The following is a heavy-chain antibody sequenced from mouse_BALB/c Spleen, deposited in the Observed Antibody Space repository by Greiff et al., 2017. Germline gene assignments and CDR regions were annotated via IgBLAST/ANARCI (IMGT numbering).Heavy chain of an antibody. CDR2: ISSGSSTI. V-gene: IGHV5-17*02. CDR1: GFTFSSFG. CDR3: ARSEDYAMDY. J-gene: IGHJ4*01. Sequence: EVQVVESGGGLVQPGGSRKLSCAASGFTFSSFGMHWVRQAPEKGLEWVAYISSGSSTIYYADTVKGRFTISRDNPKNTLFLQMTSLRSEDTAMYYCARSEDYAMDYWGQGTSVTVSS.